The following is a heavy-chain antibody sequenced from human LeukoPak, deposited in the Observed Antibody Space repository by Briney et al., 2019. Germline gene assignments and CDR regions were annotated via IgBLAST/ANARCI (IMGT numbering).Heavy chain of an antibody. J-gene: IGHJ4*01. V-gene: IGHV3-30*02. CDR2: IRYDGSNK. Sequence: PGGSLRLSCAASGFTFSSYGMHWVRQAPGKGLEWVAFIRYDGSNKYYADSVKGRFTISRDNAKNSLYLQMNSLRAEDTAVYYCARDSHYDILTGPLXXDYFDY. D-gene: IGHD3-9*01. CDR3: ARDSHYDILTGPLXXDYFDY. CDR1: GFTFSSYG.